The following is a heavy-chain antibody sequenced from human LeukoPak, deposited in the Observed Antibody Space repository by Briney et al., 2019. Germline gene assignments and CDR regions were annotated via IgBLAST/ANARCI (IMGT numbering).Heavy chain of an antibody. J-gene: IGHJ4*02. Sequence: GGSLRLSCAASGFTVSSNYMSWVRQAPGKGLEWVSVIYSGGSTYYADSVKGRFTISRDNSKNTLYFQMNSLRAEDTAVYYCARAVAGDPFNDYWGQGTLVTVSS. CDR1: GFTVSSNY. V-gene: IGHV3-53*01. CDR2: IYSGGST. CDR3: ARAVAGDPFNDY. D-gene: IGHD6-19*01.